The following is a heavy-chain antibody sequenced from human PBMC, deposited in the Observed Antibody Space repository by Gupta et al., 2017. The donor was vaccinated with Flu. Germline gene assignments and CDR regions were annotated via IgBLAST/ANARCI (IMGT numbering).Heavy chain of an antibody. Sequence: QLVQSGAEVKQPGESLKIPCKGSGYSFTSHWTVWVRQVPGKGLEWVGIIYPGDSDTRYSPSFQGQATFSADTSITTADLQWSSLKASDTAMYYCARLRDWGYGMDVWGQGTTVTVSS. CDR3: ARLRDWGYGMDV. V-gene: IGHV5-51*03. D-gene: IGHD3-16*01. J-gene: IGHJ6*02. CDR2: IYPGDSDT. CDR1: GYSFTSHW.